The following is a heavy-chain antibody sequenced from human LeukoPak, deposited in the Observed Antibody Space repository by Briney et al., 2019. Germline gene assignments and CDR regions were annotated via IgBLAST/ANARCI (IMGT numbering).Heavy chain of an antibody. V-gene: IGHV1-8*01. D-gene: IGHD3-10*01. CDR3: ARGALLWFGAKMEYYFDS. CDR1: GYTFTSYD. CDR2: MNPNSGNT. J-gene: IGHJ4*02. Sequence: ASVKVSCKASGYTFTSYDINWVRQATGQGLEWMGWMNPNSGNTGYAQKFQGRVTMTRTTSINTAYMELSSLRSEDTAVYYCARGALLWFGAKMEYYFDSWGQGTPLTVSS.